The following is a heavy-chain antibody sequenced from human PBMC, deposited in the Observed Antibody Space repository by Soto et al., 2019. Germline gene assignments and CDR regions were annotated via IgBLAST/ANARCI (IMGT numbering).Heavy chain of an antibody. Sequence: GGSLRLSCAASGFTFSNAWMNWVRQAPGKGLEWVGRIKSKTDGGTTDYAAPVKGRFTISRDDSKNTLYLQMNSLKTEDTAVYYCTTISLEWFYGMDVWGQGTTVTVSS. V-gene: IGHV3-15*07. CDR2: IKSKTDGGTT. D-gene: IGHD3-3*01. CDR1: GFTFSNAW. J-gene: IGHJ6*02. CDR3: TTISLEWFYGMDV.